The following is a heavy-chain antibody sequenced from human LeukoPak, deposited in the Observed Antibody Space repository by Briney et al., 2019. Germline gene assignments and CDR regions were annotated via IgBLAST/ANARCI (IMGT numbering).Heavy chain of an antibody. Sequence: GGSLTLSCAASGFTFSSYGMHWVRQAPGKGLEWVAFIRYDGSNKYYADSVKCRFTISRDNSKNTLYLQMNSLRAEDTAVYYCAKDGRPKRGCSSTSCLNYLDYWGQGTLVTVSS. J-gene: IGHJ4*02. CDR3: AKDGRPKRGCSSTSCLNYLDY. CDR1: GFTFSSYG. V-gene: IGHV3-30*02. CDR2: IRYDGSNK. D-gene: IGHD2-2*01.